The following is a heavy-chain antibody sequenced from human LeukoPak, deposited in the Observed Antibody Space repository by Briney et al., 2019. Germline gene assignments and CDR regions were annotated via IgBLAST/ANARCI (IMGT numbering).Heavy chain of an antibody. J-gene: IGHJ5*02. CDR2: INPNSGGT. V-gene: IGHV1-2*02. CDR3: ARGPPSRQNWFDP. CDR1: GYTFTGYY. Sequence: ASVKVSCKASGYTFTGYYMHWVRQAPGQGLEWMGWINPNSGGTNYAQKFQGRVTMTRDTSISTAYMELSRLRSDDMAVYYCARGPPSRQNWFDPWGQGTLVTVSS.